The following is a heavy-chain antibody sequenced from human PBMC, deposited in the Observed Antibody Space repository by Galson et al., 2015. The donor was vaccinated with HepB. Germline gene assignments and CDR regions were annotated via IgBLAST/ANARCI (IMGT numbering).Heavy chain of an antibody. J-gene: IGHJ6*02. V-gene: IGHV3-48*01. CDR3: SRNPASYDYYNMDV. D-gene: IGHD3-3*01. CDR1: GFSFMSHS. Sequence: SLRLSCAASGFSFMSHSMNWVRHSPGKGLEWLACISPGWTKDYTDSTRGRITLSRNTVKKSKYLHMSSLRVEDTAVYYWSRNPASYDYYNMDVWGQGTTVTVS. CDR2: ISPGWTK.